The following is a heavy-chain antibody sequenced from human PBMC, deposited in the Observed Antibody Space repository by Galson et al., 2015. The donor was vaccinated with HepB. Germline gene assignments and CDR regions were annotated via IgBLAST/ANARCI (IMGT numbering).Heavy chain of an antibody. J-gene: IGHJ6*02. Sequence: KVSCKASGYTFTSYGISWVRQMPGKGLEWMGIIYPGDSDTRYSPSFQGQVTISADKSISTAYLQWSSLKASDTAMYYCARQVATIGFGMDVWGQGTTVTVSS. CDR1: GYTFTSYG. D-gene: IGHD5-12*01. V-gene: IGHV5-51*01. CDR3: ARQVATIGFGMDV. CDR2: IYPGDSDT.